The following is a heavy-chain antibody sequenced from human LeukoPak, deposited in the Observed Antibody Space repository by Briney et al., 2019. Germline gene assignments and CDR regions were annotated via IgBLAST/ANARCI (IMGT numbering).Heavy chain of an antibody. D-gene: IGHD3-3*02. CDR2: IYSGGST. J-gene: IGHJ3*02. CDR3: AREISRTGAFDI. Sequence: GGSLRLSCAASGFTVSSNYMSWVGQAPGKGLEWVSVIYSGGSTYYADSVKGRFTISRDNSKNTLYLQMNSLRAEDTAVYYCAREISRTGAFDIWGQGTMVTVSS. CDR1: GFTVSSNY. V-gene: IGHV3-53*05.